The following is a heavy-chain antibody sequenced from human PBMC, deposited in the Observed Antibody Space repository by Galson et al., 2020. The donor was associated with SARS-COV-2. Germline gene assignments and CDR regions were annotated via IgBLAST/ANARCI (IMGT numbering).Heavy chain of an antibody. CDR2: ISFDGSSR. Sequence: GGSLRLSCVASGFTFSSSGMHWVRQAPGKGLEWVAVISFDGSSRWYADSVKGRYTITRDNYKNRLDLQVNSLRAEDTAVYYCAKCVRVGTTCYYGMDVWGQGTTVTVSS. V-gene: IGHV3-30*18. D-gene: IGHD1-7*01. CDR1: GFTFSSSG. J-gene: IGHJ6*02. CDR3: AKCVRVGTTCYYGMDV.